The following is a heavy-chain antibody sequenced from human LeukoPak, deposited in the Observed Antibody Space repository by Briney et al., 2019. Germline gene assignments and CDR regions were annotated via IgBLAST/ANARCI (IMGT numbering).Heavy chain of an antibody. J-gene: IGHJ4*02. V-gene: IGHV3-48*03. CDR1: GFTFSNYG. CDR3: ARVIRYYYFDY. D-gene: IGHD3-10*01. Sequence: GGSLRLSCAASGFTFSNYGMKWVRQAPGKGLEWVSYVSGSGSTMYYADSVKGRFTISRDNAKKSLYLQMNSLRAEDTAVYYCARVIRYYYFDYWGQGTLVTVSS. CDR2: VSGSGSTM.